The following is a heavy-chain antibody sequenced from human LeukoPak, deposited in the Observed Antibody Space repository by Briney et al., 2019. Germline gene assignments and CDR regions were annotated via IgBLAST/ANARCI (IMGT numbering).Heavy chain of an antibody. D-gene: IGHD3-22*01. CDR1: GGSISSSSYY. Sequence: SETLSLTCTVSGGSISSSSYYWGWIRQPPGKGLEWIGSIYYSGSTYYNPSLKSRVTISVDTSNNQFSLKLSSVTAADTAVYYCARGRITMIVDAFDIWGQGTMVTVSS. J-gene: IGHJ3*02. CDR2: IYYSGST. CDR3: ARGRITMIVDAFDI. V-gene: IGHV4-39*07.